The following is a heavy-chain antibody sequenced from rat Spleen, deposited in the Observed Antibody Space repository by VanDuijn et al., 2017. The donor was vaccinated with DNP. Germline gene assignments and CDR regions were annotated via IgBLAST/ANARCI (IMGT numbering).Heavy chain of an antibody. CDR1: GFTFSDYN. J-gene: IGHJ2*01. V-gene: IGHV5S10*01. CDR3: ATHKIGTTVFDY. D-gene: IGHD1-5*01. Sequence: EVHLVESGGGLLQPGRSLKLSCAASGFTFSDYNVAWVRQAPKKGLEWVTTIIFDGGRTYYRDSVKGRFTISRDNAKNTLFLQMDSRRSEDTATYYCATHKIGTTVFDYWGQGVMVTVSS. CDR2: IIFDGGRT.